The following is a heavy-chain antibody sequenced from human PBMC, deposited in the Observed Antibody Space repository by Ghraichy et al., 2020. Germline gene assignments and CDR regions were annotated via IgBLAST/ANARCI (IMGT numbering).Heavy chain of an antibody. CDR1: GYTFTSYG. CDR2: ISAYNGNT. CDR3: ARDRSCSSTSCYTMDYYYGMDV. J-gene: IGHJ6*02. D-gene: IGHD2-2*02. V-gene: IGHV1-18*01. Sequence: ASVKVSCKASGYTFTSYGISWVRQAPGQGLEWMGWISAYNGNTNYAQKLQGRVTMTTDTSTSTAYMELRSLRSDDTAVYYCARDRSCSSTSCYTMDYYYGMDVWGQGTTVTVSS.